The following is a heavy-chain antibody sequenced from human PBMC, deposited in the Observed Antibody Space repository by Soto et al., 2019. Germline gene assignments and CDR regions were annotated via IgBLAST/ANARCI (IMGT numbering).Heavy chain of an antibody. J-gene: IGHJ4*02. V-gene: IGHV4-59*01. D-gene: IGHD2-21*01. Sequence: SETLSLTCTVSCGSISSYYWTWIRQPPGKGLEWIGSIYYSGSTNYTPSLKSRVTISVDTSKNQFSLKLSSVTAADTAVYYCARDSRPYCGGECYPDHWGQGTLVTVSS. CDR3: ARDSRPYCGGECYPDH. CDR1: CGSISSYY. CDR2: IYYSGST.